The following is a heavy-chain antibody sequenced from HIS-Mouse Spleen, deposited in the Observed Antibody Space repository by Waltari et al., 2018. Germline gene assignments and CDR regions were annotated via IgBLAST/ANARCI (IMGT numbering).Heavy chain of an antibody. Sequence: QVQLVESGGGVVQPGRSLRLSCAASGFTFSSYGMHWVRRAPGKGVGGGEVIWYVGSNKDTVAAVKGRFTSSRDNSKNTLYLQMNSLRAEDTAVYYCAKEHIAVAGTGYFQHWGQGTLVTVSS. V-gene: IGHV3-33*06. CDR2: IWYVGSNK. D-gene: IGHD6-19*01. J-gene: IGHJ1*01. CDR3: AKEHIAVAGTGYFQH. CDR1: GFTFSSYG.